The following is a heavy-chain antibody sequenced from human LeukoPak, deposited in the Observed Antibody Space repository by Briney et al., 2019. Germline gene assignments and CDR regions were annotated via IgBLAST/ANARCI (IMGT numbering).Heavy chain of an antibody. CDR1: GYTVTSYY. Sequence: ASVKVSCKASGYTVTSYYIDWVRQAPGQGHEWMGIINPSGGSTTYAQKFQGRVTMTRDTSTSTVYMELSSLRSEDTAVYYCVRAYGSRNFRPFDPWGQGTLVTVSS. CDR3: VRAYGSRNFRPFDP. J-gene: IGHJ5*02. CDR2: INPSGGST. D-gene: IGHD3-10*01. V-gene: IGHV1-46*01.